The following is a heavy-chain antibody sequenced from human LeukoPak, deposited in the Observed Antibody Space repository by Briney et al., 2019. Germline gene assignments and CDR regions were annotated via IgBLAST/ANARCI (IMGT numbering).Heavy chain of an antibody. CDR1: GFTFSSYA. V-gene: IGHV3-23*01. J-gene: IGHJ4*02. Sequence: GGSLRLSCAASGFTFSSYAMSWVRQAPGRGLEWVSAISGSGGSTYYADSVKGRFTISRDNSKNTLYLQMNSLRAEDTAVYYCAITRTPYSSSWIDYWGQGTLVTVSS. D-gene: IGHD6-13*01. CDR3: AITRTPYSSSWIDY. CDR2: ISGSGGST.